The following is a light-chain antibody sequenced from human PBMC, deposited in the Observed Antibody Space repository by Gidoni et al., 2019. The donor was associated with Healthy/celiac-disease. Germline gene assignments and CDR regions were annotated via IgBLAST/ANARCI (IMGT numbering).Light chain of an antibody. J-gene: IGLJ2*01. CDR1: SSNIGTNY. CDR2: DNN. V-gene: IGLV1-51*01. Sequence: QSVLSQPPSVSATPGQKVTISCSGSSSNIGTNYVSWYQQLPGTAPQLLLYDNNKRPSGIPDRFSGSKSGTSATLGITGRQTGDEADDYCGSWDSSLSAGPVVFGGGTKLTVL. CDR3: GSWDSSLSAGPVV.